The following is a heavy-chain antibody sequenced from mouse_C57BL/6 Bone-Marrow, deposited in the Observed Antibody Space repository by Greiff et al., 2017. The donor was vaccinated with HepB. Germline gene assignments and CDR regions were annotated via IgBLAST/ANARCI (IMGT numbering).Heavy chain of an antibody. D-gene: IGHD1-1*01. V-gene: IGHV7-3*01. CDR3: ARGVPSSTVKRAY. J-gene: IGHJ3*01. Sequence: EVKLVESGGGLVQPGGSLSLSCAASGFTFTDYYMSWVRQPPGKALEWLGFIRNKANGYTTEYSASVKGRFTISRDNSQSILYLQMNALRAEDSATYYCARGVPSSTVKRAYWGQGTLVTVSA. CDR2: IRNKANGYTT. CDR1: GFTFTDYY.